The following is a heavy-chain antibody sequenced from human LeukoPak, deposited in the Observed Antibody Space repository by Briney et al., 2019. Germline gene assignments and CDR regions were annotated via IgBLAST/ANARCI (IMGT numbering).Heavy chain of an antibody. Sequence: MSSETLSLTCTVSGGSIASSNYYWGWLRQPPGKGLECIGNVYYGGTTHYNPSLKSRVTISADTSKNQFFLNLHSVTAADTAVYYCARHSGEKWEMSLFDYWGQGTLVTVSS. J-gene: IGHJ4*02. D-gene: IGHD1-26*01. CDR3: ARHSGEKWEMSLFDY. CDR1: GGSIASSNYY. V-gene: IGHV4-39*07. CDR2: VYYGGTT.